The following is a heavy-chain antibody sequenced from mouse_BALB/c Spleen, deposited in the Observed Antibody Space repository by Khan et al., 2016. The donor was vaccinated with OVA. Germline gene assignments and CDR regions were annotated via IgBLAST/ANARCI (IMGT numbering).Heavy chain of an antibody. V-gene: IGHV2-6-4*01. CDR1: GFSLSRYN. J-gene: IGHJ4*01. CDR2: IWGGGGT. Sequence: QVQLKQSGPGLVAPSQSLSITCTVSGFSLSRYNIHWVRQPPGKGLEWLGMIWGGGGTDYNSTLKSRLSISKDNSKSQVFLKMNSLQTDDTAMSYCARAYYRYDGYYAMDYWGQGTSVTVSS. D-gene: IGHD2-14*01. CDR3: ARAYYRYDGYYAMDY.